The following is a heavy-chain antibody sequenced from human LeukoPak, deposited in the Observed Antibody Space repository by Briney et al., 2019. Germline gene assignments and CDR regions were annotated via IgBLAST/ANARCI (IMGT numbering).Heavy chain of an antibody. J-gene: IGHJ4*02. CDR1: GFTFSDYY. Sequence: PGGSLRLSCAASGFTFSDYYMSWIRQAPGKGLEWVAYISSSSSYTNYADSVKGRFTISRDNAKNSLDLQMNSLGDEDTAVYYCARPSRSTGPAYWGQGTLVTVSS. V-gene: IGHV3-11*06. CDR2: ISSSSSYT. CDR3: ARPSRSTGPAY. D-gene: IGHD2-2*01.